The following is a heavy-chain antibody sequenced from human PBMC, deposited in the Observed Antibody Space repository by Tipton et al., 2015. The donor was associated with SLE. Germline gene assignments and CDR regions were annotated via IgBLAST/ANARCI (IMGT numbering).Heavy chain of an antibody. Sequence: SLRLSCAASGFIFTNFAFGWVRQAPGTGLEWVSLTYARDVASYADSVKGRFTISRDNSKSTLFLQMNSLRPEDTAIYYCAKISFGDYPDDWGQGTLVSVSA. CDR3: AKISFGDYPDD. D-gene: IGHD4-17*01. V-gene: IGHV3-23*03. CDR1: GFIFTNFA. J-gene: IGHJ4*02. CDR2: TYARDVA.